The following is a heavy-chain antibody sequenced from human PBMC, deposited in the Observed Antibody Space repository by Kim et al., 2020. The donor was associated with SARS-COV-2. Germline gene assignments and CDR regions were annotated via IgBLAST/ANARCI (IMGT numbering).Heavy chain of an antibody. V-gene: IGHV3-30*01. Sequence: ADSVKGRFTISRDNSKNTLYLQMNSLRAEDTAVYYCARGAVQQLVRFFDYWGQGTLVTVSS. D-gene: IGHD6-13*01. J-gene: IGHJ4*02. CDR3: ARGAVQQLVRFFDY.